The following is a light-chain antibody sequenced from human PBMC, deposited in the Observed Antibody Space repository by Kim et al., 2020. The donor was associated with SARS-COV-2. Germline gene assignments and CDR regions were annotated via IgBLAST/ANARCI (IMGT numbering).Light chain of an antibody. V-gene: IGLV3-1*01. CDR3: QAWDSSAGGV. Sequence: SYELTQPPSVSVSPGQTATIACSGDELGDKYTNWYQQKRGQSPVLVIYQDRKRPSGIPERFSGSNSGNTATLTISGTQTMDEGDYYCQAWDSSAGGVFGGGTQLTVL. CDR1: ELGDKY. J-gene: IGLJ3*02. CDR2: QDR.